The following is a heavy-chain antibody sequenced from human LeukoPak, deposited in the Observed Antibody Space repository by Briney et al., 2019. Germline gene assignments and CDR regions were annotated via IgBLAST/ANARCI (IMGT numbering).Heavy chain of an antibody. Sequence: SETLSLTCTVSGYSISSGYYWGWIRQPPGKGLEWIGSIYHSGRTFYNPSLKSRVTISVDTSKNQFSLKLSSVTAADTAVYYCARVPIYYDSSGNWFDPWGQGTLVTVSS. J-gene: IGHJ5*02. CDR2: IYHSGRT. CDR3: ARVPIYYDSSGNWFDP. D-gene: IGHD3-22*01. CDR1: GYSISSGYY. V-gene: IGHV4-38-2*02.